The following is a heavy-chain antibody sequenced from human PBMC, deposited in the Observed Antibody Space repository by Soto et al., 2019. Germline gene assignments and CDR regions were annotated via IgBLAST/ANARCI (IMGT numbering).Heavy chain of an antibody. D-gene: IGHD6-13*01. V-gene: IGHV1-2*02. Sequence: ASVKVSCKASGYTFTDYYMHWVRRAPGQGLEWMGWISDNSGATRYSQRFQGRVTLTRDTSISTAYMELSSLRSDDTAVYYCARDSAAAAGLSFDSWGQGTLVTVSS. CDR2: ISDNSGAT. CDR1: GYTFTDYY. CDR3: ARDSAAAAGLSFDS. J-gene: IGHJ4*02.